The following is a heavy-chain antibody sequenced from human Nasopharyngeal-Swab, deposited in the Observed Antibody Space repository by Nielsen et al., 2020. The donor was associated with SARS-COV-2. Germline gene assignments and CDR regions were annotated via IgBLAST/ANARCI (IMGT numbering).Heavy chain of an antibody. J-gene: IGHJ6*03. Sequence: ASVKVSCKASGYTFTSYAMHWVRQAPGQRLEWMGWINAGNDNTKYSQKFQGRVTITRDTSASTAYMELSSLRSEDTAVYYCARYYYYMDVWGKGTTVTVSS. CDR3: ARYYYYMDV. CDR2: INAGNDNT. CDR1: GYTFTSYA. V-gene: IGHV1-3*01.